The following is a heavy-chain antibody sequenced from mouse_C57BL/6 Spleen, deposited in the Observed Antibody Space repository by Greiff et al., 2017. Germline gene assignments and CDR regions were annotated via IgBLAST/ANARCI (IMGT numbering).Heavy chain of an antibody. J-gene: IGHJ3*01. CDR3: ARAEGTGRAWFAY. D-gene: IGHD4-1*01. CDR1: GFTFSSYA. Sequence: EVKVVESGGGLVKPGGSLKLSCAASGFTFSSYAMSWVRQTPEKRLEWVATISDGGSYTYYPDNVKGRFTISRDNAKNNLYLQMSHLKSEDTAMYYCARAEGTGRAWFAYWGQGTLVTVSA. V-gene: IGHV5-4*03. CDR2: ISDGGSYT.